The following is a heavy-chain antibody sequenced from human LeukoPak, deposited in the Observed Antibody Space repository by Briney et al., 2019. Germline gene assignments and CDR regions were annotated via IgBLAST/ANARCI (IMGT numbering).Heavy chain of an antibody. J-gene: IGHJ3*02. CDR1: GGTFSSYA. CDR3: ARGSGSGYYTGWDNAFDI. CDR2: IIPIFGTA. Sequence: ASVKVTCKASGGTFSSYAISWVRQAPGQGLEWMGGIIPIFGTANYAQKFQGRVTITTDESTSTAYMELSSLRSEDTAVYYCARGSGSGYYTGWDNAFDIWGQGTMVTVSS. D-gene: IGHD3-3*01. V-gene: IGHV1-69*05.